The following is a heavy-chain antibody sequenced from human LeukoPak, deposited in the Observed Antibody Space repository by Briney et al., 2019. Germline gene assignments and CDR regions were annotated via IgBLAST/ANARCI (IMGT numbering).Heavy chain of an antibody. J-gene: IGHJ4*02. Sequence: GGSLRLSCAASGFTFSSYAMSWVRQAPGKGLEWVSAISGSGGSTYYAGSVKGRFTISRDNSKNTLYLQMSSLRAEDTAVYYCAKDLGRPGGGYWGQGTLVTVSS. V-gene: IGHV3-23*01. CDR2: ISGSGGST. CDR1: GFTFSSYA. D-gene: IGHD1-1*01. CDR3: AKDLGRPGGGY.